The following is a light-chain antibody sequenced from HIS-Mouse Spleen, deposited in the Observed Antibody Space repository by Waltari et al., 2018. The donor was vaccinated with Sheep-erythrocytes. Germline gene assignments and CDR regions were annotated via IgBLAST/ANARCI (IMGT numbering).Light chain of an antibody. CDR1: KSGRKY. CDR2: QDG. CDR3: QAWDSSHVV. V-gene: IGLV3-1*01. J-gene: IGLJ2*01. Sequence: SYELTQPPSVSVSPGQTASITRSDDKSGRKYACWSQQKPGQSPVLVIYQDGKRPSGIPERFSGSNSGNTATLTISGTQAMDEADYYCQAWDSSHVVFGGGTKLTVL.